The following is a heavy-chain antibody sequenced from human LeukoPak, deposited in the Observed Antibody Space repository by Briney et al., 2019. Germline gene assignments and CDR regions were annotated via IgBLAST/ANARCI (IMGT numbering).Heavy chain of an antibody. CDR1: GFTFTGYF. V-gene: IGHV1-2*02. CDR2: INPNSGDT. J-gene: IGHJ3*02. CDR3: ARPRGYSGYDRDGAFDI. D-gene: IGHD5-12*01. Sequence: ASVKVSCKTSGFTFTGYFIHWVRQAPGQGLEWMGWINPNSGDTDIVQKFQGRLTMTRGKATTTTYMEVSSLRSDDTAVYFCARPRGYSGYDRDGAFDIWGQGTMVTVSS.